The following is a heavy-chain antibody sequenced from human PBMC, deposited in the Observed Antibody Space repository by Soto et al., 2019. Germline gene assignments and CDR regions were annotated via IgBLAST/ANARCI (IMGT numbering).Heavy chain of an antibody. V-gene: IGHV2-5*02. CDR1: GFSLSTSGVG. J-gene: IGHJ6*02. Sequence: QITLKESGPTLVRPTQTLTLTCTSSGFSLSTSGVGVGWIRQPPGKALEWLALIYWDDDKRYSPSLKSRLTITKHTSKNQVVLTMTNMDPVDTATYYCAHSRCGGDCLQSYSSHYYYGMDVWGQGTTVTVSS. CDR3: AHSRCGGDCLQSYSSHYYYGMDV. D-gene: IGHD2-21*02. CDR2: IYWDDDK.